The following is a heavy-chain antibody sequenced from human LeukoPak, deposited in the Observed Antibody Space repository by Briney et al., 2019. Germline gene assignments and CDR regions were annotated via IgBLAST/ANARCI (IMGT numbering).Heavy chain of an antibody. Sequence: GGSLRLSCAASGFTFSSYGMHWVRQAPGKGLEWVAVIWYDGSNKYYADSVKGRFTISRDNSKNTLYLQMNSLRAEDTAVYYRAREGRPNIVVVPAAGIDYWGQGTLVTVSS. CDR2: IWYDGSNK. CDR1: GFTFSSYG. CDR3: AREGRPNIVVVPAAGIDY. V-gene: IGHV3-33*01. D-gene: IGHD2-2*01. J-gene: IGHJ4*02.